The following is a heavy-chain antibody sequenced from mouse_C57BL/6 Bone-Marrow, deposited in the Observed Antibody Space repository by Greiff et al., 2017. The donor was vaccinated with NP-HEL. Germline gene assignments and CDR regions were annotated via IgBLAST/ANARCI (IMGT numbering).Heavy chain of an antibody. D-gene: IGHD3-1*01. CDR1: GYAFSSSW. CDR3: ARRAAMDY. V-gene: IGHV1-82*01. CDR2: IYPGDGDT. Sequence: QVQLQQSGPELVKPGASVKISCKASGYAFSSSWMNWVKQRPGKGLEWIGRIYPGDGDTNYNEKFKGKATLTADKSSSTAYMELRSLTSEDSAVYFCARRAAMDYWGQGTSVTVSS. J-gene: IGHJ4*01.